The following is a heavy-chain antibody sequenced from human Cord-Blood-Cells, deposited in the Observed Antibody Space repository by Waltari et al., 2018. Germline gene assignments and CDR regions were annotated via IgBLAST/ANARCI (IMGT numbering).Heavy chain of an antibody. CDR3: ARDGSSSGNYGMDV. CDR2: IYPSGST. CDR1: GYSISSGYY. V-gene: IGHV4-38-2*02. J-gene: IGHJ6*02. D-gene: IGHD6-6*01. Sequence: QVQLQESGPGLVKPSETLSLTCAVSGYSISSGYYWGWIRQPPGKGLEWIGSIYPSGSTYYNPSLKSRVTISVDTSKNQFSLKLSSVTAADTAVYYCARDGSSSGNYGMDVWGQGTTVTVSS.